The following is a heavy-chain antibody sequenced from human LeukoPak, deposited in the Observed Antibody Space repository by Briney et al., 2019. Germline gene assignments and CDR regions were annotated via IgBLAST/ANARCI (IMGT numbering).Heavy chain of an antibody. V-gene: IGHV3-15*01. Sequence: PGGSLRLSCAASGFTFSNAWMSWVRQAPGKGLEWVGRIKSKTDGGTTDYAAPVKGRFTISRDDSKNTLYLQMNSLKTEDTAVYYCTTEEEAGPLFDYWGQGTLVTVSS. CDR2: IKSKTDGGTT. J-gene: IGHJ4*02. CDR1: GFTFSNAW. CDR3: TTEEEAGPLFDY.